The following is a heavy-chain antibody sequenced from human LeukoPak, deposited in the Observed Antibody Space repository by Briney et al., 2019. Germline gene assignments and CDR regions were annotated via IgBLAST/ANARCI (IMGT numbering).Heavy chain of an antibody. J-gene: IGHJ4*02. CDR2: ISYDGSNK. Sequence: GGSLRLSCAASGFTFSSYGMHWVRQAPGKGLEWVAVISYDGSNKYYADSVKGRFTISRDNSKNTLYPQMNSLRAEDTAVYYCAKDLGYYDSSGYYFTMPDYWGQGTLVTVSS. D-gene: IGHD3-22*01. CDR1: GFTFSSYG. CDR3: AKDLGYYDSSGYYFTMPDY. V-gene: IGHV3-30*18.